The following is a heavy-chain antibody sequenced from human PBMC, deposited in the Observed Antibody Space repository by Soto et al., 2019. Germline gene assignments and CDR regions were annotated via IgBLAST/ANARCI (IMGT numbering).Heavy chain of an antibody. CDR1: GYSFTSYW. D-gene: IGHD3-3*01. J-gene: IGHJ6*02. CDR3: ARAGYYDFWSGFPRGCMDV. CDR2: IYPGDSDT. Sequence: GESLKISCKGSGYSFTSYWIGWVRQMPGKGLEWMGIIYPGDSDTRYSPSFQGQVTISADKSISTAYLQWSSLKASDTAMYYCARAGYYDFWSGFPRGCMDVWGQGTTVTVSS. V-gene: IGHV5-51*01.